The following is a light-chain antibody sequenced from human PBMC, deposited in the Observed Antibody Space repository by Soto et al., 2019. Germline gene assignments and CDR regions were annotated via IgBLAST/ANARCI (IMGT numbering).Light chain of an antibody. CDR3: QQYYSSPWT. J-gene: IGKJ1*01. Sequence: DIVMTQSPDSLAVSLGERATINCKSSQSVLYSSNNKNYLVWYQQKPGQPPKLLIYWASTRESGVPDRFSGSGSGTDFTLTISSLQAKDVAVYYCQQYYSSPWTFGQGTKVEIK. V-gene: IGKV4-1*01. CDR1: QSVLYSSNNKNY. CDR2: WAS.